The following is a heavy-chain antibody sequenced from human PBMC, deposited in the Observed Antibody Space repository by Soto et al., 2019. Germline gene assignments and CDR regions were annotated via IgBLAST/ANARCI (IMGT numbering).Heavy chain of an antibody. V-gene: IGHV4-59*08. D-gene: IGHD6-19*01. Sequence: SETLSLTCTVSGGSISSYYWSWIRQPPGKGLEWIGYIYYSGSTNYNPSLKSRVTISVDTSKNQFSLKLSSVTAADTAVYYCARLEWLPYYFDYWGQGTLVTVSS. J-gene: IGHJ4*02. CDR3: ARLEWLPYYFDY. CDR2: IYYSGST. CDR1: GGSISSYY.